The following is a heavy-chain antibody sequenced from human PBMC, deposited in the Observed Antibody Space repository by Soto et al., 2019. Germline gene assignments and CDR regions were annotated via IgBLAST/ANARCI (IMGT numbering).Heavy chain of an antibody. V-gene: IGHV3-21*01. D-gene: IGHD2-21*02. CDR2: ISSSSNYI. Sequence: EVQLVESGGGLVKPGGSLRLSCAASGFTFSSYNMNWVRQAPGKGLEWVSSISSSSNYIYYADSVKGRFTISRDNAKNSLFLQMNSLRAEDTAVYYCAREGDCECLDYWGQGTLVTVSS. CDR1: GFTFSSYN. J-gene: IGHJ4*02. CDR3: AREGDCECLDY.